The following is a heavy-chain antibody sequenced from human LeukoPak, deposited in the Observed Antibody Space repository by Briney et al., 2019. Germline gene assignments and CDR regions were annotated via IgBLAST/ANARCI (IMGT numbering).Heavy chain of an antibody. J-gene: IGHJ4*02. CDR1: GFTFDDYA. CDR3: AKGPPAAAVYYFDY. CDR2: ISWDGGST. V-gene: IGHV3-43D*03. Sequence: GGSLRLSCAASGFTFDDYAMHWVRQAPGKGLEWVSLISWDGGSTYYADSVKGRFTISRDNSKNSLYLQMNSLRAEDTALYYCAKGPPAAAVYYFDYWGQGTLVTVSS. D-gene: IGHD6-13*01.